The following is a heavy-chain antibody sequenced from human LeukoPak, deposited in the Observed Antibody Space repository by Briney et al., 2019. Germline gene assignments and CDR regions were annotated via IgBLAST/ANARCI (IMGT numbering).Heavy chain of an antibody. V-gene: IGHV4-59*01. D-gene: IGHD6-19*01. J-gene: IGHJ4*02. CDR3: ARSERYSSGWYFYFDY. CDR2: IYYSGST. CDR1: GGSLTNYY. Sequence: SETLSLTCIVSGGSLTNYYWTWIRQPPGKGLEWIGYIYYSGSTNYNPSLKSRVTISIDTSKNQFSLNLSSVTAADTAVYYCARSERYSSGWYFYFDYWGQGTLVTVSS.